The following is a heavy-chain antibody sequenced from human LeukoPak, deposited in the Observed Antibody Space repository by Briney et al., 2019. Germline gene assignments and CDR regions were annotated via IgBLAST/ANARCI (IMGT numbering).Heavy chain of an antibody. D-gene: IGHD7-27*01. CDR3: ARDIGTGDDY. V-gene: IGHV4-59*01. CDR1: GGSLSSYY. Sequence: SETLSLTCTVSGGSLSSYYWSWIRQPPGKGLEWIGYIYYSGSTNYNPSLKSRVTISVDTSKNQFSLKLSSVTAADTAVYYCARDIGTGDDYWGQGTLVTVSS. CDR2: IYYSGST. J-gene: IGHJ4*02.